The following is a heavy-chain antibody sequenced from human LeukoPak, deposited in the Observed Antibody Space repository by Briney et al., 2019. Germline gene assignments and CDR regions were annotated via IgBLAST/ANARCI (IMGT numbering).Heavy chain of an antibody. CDR2: IYHSGST. J-gene: IGHJ6*02. D-gene: IGHD3-10*01. CDR1: GGSISSGGYS. V-gene: IGHV4-30-2*01. CDR3: ARGSQYYYGSGSYGFHGMDV. Sequence: PSETLSLTCAVSGGSISSGGYSWSWIRQPPGKGLEWIGYIYHSGSTYYNPSLKSRVTISVDRSKNQFSLKLSSVTAADTAVYYCARGSQYYYGSGSYGFHGMDVWGQGTTVTVSS.